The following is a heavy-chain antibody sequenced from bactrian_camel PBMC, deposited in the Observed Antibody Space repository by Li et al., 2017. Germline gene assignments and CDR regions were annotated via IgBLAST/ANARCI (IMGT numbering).Heavy chain of an antibody. V-gene: IGHV3S57*01. Sequence: QLVESGGGSVQAGGSLRLSCAVSGYAYIRYCMVWFRQAPGKERERVASIERDGSTTYADSVKGRFTISRDNAQNTLYLQMNMLKPDDTAMYFCAARDLYAYCGANRAADFRYWGQWTQVTVS. D-gene: IGHD1*01. J-gene: IGHJ6*01. CDR3: AARDLYAYCGANRAADFRY. CDR1: GYAYIRYC. CDR2: IERDGST.